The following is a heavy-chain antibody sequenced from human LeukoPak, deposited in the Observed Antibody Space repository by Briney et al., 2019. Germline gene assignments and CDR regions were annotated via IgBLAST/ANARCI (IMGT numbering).Heavy chain of an antibody. D-gene: IGHD6-13*01. V-gene: IGHV4-59*01. J-gene: IGHJ4*02. Sequence: PSETLSLTCSVSGGSISSYYWSWIRQPPGKGLEWIGYIYYSGSTNYNPSLKSRVTISVDTSENQLSLKLSSVTAADTAVYYCARAHSSSWYKDYWGQGTLVTVSS. CDR2: IYYSGST. CDR3: ARAHSSSWYKDY. CDR1: GGSISSYY.